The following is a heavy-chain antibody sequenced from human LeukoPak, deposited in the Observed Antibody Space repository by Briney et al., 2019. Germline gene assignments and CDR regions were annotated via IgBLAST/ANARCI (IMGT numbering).Heavy chain of an antibody. CDR1: GFTFSSYE. J-gene: IGHJ3*02. CDR3: ARDEVSFGI. V-gene: IGHV3-48*03. CDR2: ISSSGSTI. Sequence: GGSLRLSCAASGFTFSSYEMNWVRQAPGKGLEWVSYISSSGSTIYYAESVKGRFTISRDNAKNSLYLQMNSLRAEDTAVYYCARDEVSFGIWGQGTMVTVSS.